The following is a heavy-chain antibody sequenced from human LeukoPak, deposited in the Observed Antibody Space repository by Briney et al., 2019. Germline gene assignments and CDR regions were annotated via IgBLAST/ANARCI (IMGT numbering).Heavy chain of an antibody. CDR2: INSDGTTT. D-gene: IGHD6-19*01. Sequence: GGSLRLSCVASRFTFSTYWMHWVRQAPGKGLVWVSRINSDGTTTSYADSVRGRFTISRDNAKKTLYLQMNSLRAEDTAVYYCAKGLAVAGHFDYWGQGTLVTVSS. CDR3: AKGLAVAGHFDY. CDR1: RFTFSTYW. J-gene: IGHJ4*02. V-gene: IGHV3-74*01.